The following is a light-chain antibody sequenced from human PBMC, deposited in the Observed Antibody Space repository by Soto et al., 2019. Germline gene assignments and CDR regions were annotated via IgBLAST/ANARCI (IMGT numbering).Light chain of an antibody. J-gene: IGLJ2*01. Sequence: QSALTQPPSASGSPGQSVTISCTGTRSDVGDYNYVSWYQQHPGKAPKLMIYEVSKRPSGVPDRFSGSKSGNTASLTVSGLQAEDEADYYCSSYAGSNNFEVFGGGTKLTVL. CDR2: EVS. CDR3: SSYAGSNNFEV. V-gene: IGLV2-8*01. CDR1: RSDVGDYNY.